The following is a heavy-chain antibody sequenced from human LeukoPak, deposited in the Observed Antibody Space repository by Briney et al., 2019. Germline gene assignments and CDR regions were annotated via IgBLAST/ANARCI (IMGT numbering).Heavy chain of an antibody. J-gene: IGHJ4*02. CDR2: IKQDGSEK. CDR1: GFTFSIYW. CDR3: ARDSGYTNTYYYDSSGLDY. D-gene: IGHD3-22*01. Sequence: GGSLRLSCAASGFTFSIYWMSWVRQAPGKGLEWVANIKQDGSEKYYVDSVKGRFTISRDNAKNSLYLQMNSLRAEDTAVYYCARDSGYTNTYYYDSSGLDYWGQGTLVTVSS. V-gene: IGHV3-7*01.